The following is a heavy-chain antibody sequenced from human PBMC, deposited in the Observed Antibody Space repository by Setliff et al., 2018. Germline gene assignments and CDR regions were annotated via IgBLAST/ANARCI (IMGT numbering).Heavy chain of an antibody. CDR3: ARHLLVQGTYHFDY. J-gene: IGHJ4*02. V-gene: IGHV4-59*01. CDR1: GGSISSYY. D-gene: IGHD3-10*01. CDR2: IYNSGST. Sequence: SETLSLTCTVSGGSISSYYWSWIRQPPGKGLEWIGYIYNSGSTNYNPSLKSRVTISVDTSRNQISLTLSSVTASDTAVYYCARHLLVQGTYHFDYWGQGSPVTVSS.